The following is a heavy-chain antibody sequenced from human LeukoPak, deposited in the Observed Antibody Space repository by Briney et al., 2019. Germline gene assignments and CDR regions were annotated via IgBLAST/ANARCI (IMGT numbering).Heavy chain of an antibody. J-gene: IGHJ5*02. V-gene: IGHV3-23*01. CDR2: ISGSGGST. CDR3: AKPVWFGELNNWFDP. CDR1: GFTFSSYG. Sequence: GGSLRLSCAASGFTFSSYGMSWVRQAPGKGLEWVSAISGSGGSTYYADSVKGRFTISRDNSKNTLYLQMNSLRAEDTAVYYCAKPVWFGELNNWFDPWGQGTLVTVSS. D-gene: IGHD3-10*01.